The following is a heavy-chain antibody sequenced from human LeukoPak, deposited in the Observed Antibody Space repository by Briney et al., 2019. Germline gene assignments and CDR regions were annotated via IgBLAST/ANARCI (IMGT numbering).Heavy chain of an antibody. D-gene: IGHD2-21*01. CDR2: ISYDGYDK. V-gene: IGHV3-30-3*01. J-gene: IGHJ4*02. Sequence: GGSLRLSCAASGFTFNDYAMYWVRQAPGKGLEWVTLISYDGYDKSYANSVRGRFTISRDNSRNTLYLQMDSLRSEDTAVYYCARDFFPIVDSTWYEIGYWGQGTLVTVSS. CDR1: GFTFNDYA. CDR3: ARDFFPIVDSTWYEIGY.